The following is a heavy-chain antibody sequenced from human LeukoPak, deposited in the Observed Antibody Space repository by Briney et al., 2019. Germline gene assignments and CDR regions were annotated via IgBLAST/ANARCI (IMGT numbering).Heavy chain of an antibody. Sequence: GGSLRLSCAVSGFTVSSNYMSWVRQPPGKGLEWVSVIYSGGSTYYADSVKGRFTISRDNSKNTLYLQMNSLRAEDTAVYYCAREGYYDSSGYYYWGQGTLVTVSS. J-gene: IGHJ4*02. V-gene: IGHV3-66*01. CDR1: GFTVSSNY. CDR2: IYSGGST. D-gene: IGHD3-22*01. CDR3: AREGYYDSSGYYY.